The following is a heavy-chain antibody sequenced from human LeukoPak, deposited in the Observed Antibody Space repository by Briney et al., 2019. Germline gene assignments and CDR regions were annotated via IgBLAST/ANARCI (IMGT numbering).Heavy chain of an antibody. V-gene: IGHV3-21*01. CDR2: ISSSTGYI. J-gene: IGHJ4*02. CDR3: ARGPLKGYCSSTSCTGGPSLDY. Sequence: GGSLRLSCAASRFTFSDYTMNWVRQVPGKGLEWVSSISSSTGYIYYANADSLKGRYTVSRDNAKNSLYLHMNSLRAEDTAVYYCARGPLKGYCSSTSCTGGPSLDYWGQGTLVTVSS. D-gene: IGHD2-2*01. CDR1: RFTFSDYT.